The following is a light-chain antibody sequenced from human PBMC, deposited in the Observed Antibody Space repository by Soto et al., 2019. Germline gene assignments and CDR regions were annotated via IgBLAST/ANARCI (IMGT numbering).Light chain of an antibody. J-gene: IGKJ1*01. CDR1: QSVIRY. CDR3: QQYGGSPRT. V-gene: IGKV3-11*01. Sequence: EIVLTQSPATLSLSPGERATLSCRASQSVIRYLAWYQQRPGQAPRLLIYDSSNRATGVPARFSGSGSGTDFTLTISSLEPEDFAVYYCQQYGGSPRTFGQGTKVDIK. CDR2: DSS.